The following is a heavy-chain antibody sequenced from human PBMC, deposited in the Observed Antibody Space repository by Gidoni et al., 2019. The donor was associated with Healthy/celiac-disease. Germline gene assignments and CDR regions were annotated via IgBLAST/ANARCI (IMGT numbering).Heavy chain of an antibody. V-gene: IGHV4-34*01. CDR2: INHSGST. CDR3: TRGLDGYNSSAEYFQY. J-gene: IGHJ1*01. CDR1: GGSFSGYL. D-gene: IGHD5-12*01. Sequence: QVQLQQWGAGLLQPSETLSLTCAVYGGSFSGYLWSWIRQPPGKGLEWIGEINHSGSTNYNPSLKRRVNISVEASKNQFSLKLSSVTAADTAVYDWTRGLDGYNSSAEYFQYWGQGTLVTVSS.